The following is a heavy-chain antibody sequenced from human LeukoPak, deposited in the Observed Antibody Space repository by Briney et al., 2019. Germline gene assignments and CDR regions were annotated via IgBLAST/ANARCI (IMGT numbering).Heavy chain of an antibody. CDR3: ARGSGTTVMWARHPGDHYYMDV. J-gene: IGHJ6*03. V-gene: IGHV4-59*01. CDR1: GGSIRNYY. CDR2: IYYSGST. D-gene: IGHD4-11*01. Sequence: SETLSLTCTVSGGSIRNYYWSWIRQPPGKGLEWVGHIYYSGSTNYNPSLKSRVTISVDTSKNQFSLKLRSVTAADTAVYYCARGSGTTVMWARHPGDHYYMDVWGKGITVTVSS.